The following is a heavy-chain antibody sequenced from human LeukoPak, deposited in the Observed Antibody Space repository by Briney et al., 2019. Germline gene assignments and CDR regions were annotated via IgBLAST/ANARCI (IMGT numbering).Heavy chain of an antibody. CDR1: EFTFSNYG. J-gene: IGHJ4*02. D-gene: IGHD2-21*02. V-gene: IGHV3-30*02. CDR3: ATAGLDY. Sequence: GGSLRLSCAASEFTFSNYGMHWVRQAPGKGLEWVTFVWSDGNDKYYADSVKGRFTISRDNSKNTLYLQMTSLRVEDTAIYYCATAGLDYWGQGSLVTVSS. CDR2: VWSDGNDK.